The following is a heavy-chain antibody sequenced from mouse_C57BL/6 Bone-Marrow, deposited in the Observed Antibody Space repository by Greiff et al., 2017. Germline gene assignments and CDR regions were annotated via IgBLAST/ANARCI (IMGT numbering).Heavy chain of an antibody. Sequence: QVQLKESGAELARPGASVKMSCKASGYTFTSYTMHWVKQRPGQGLEWIGYIKPSSGYTKYNQKFKDKATLTADKSSSTAYMQLSSLTSEYSAVYYCARKQLRLRYYFDYWCQGTTLTVSS. J-gene: IGHJ2*01. CDR3: ARKQLRLRYYFDY. CDR2: IKPSSGYT. CDR1: GYTFTSYT. D-gene: IGHD3-2*02. V-gene: IGHV1-4*01.